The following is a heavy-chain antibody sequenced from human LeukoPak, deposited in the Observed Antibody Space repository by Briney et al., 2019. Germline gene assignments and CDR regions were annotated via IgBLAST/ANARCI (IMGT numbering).Heavy chain of an antibody. J-gene: IGHJ4*02. Sequence: AASVKVSCKASGGTFSSYAISWVRQAPGQGLEWMGRIIPILGIANYAQKFQGRVTITADKSTSTAYMELSSLRSEDTAVYYCARGGSERRYCSGGSCYQLDYWGQGTLVTVSS. V-gene: IGHV1-69*04. CDR1: GGTFSSYA. CDR3: ARGGSERRYCSGGSCYQLDY. D-gene: IGHD2-15*01. CDR2: IIPILGIA.